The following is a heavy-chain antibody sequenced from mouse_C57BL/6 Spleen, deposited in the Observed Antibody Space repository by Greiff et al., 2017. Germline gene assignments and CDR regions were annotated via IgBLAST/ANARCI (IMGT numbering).Heavy chain of an antibody. J-gene: IGHJ4*01. Sequence: EVMLVESGGDLVKPGGSLKLSCAASGFTFSSYGMSWVRQTPDKRLEWVATISSGGSYTYYPDSVKGRFTVSRDNAKNTLYLQMSSLKSEDTAMYYCATMVTTDSMDDWGQGTSVTVSS. CDR3: ATMVTTDSMDD. D-gene: IGHD2-2*01. CDR2: ISSGGSYT. V-gene: IGHV5-6*01. CDR1: GFTFSSYG.